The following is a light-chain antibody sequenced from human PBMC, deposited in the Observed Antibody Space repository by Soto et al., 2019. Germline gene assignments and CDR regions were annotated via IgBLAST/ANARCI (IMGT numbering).Light chain of an antibody. V-gene: IGLV1-44*01. CDR2: TNS. Sequence: QSVLTQPPSASGTPGQRVTISCSGSGSNIGSHTVSWYQQLPGTAPNLLIHTNSQRPSGVPDRFSGSKSGTSASLVISGVQSEDEADYYCAAWDDSLRGPVFGGGTKLTVL. CDR1: GSNIGSHT. CDR3: AAWDDSLRGPV. J-gene: IGLJ2*01.